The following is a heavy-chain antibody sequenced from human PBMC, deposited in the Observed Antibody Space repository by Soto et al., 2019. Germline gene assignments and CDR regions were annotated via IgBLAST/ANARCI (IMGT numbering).Heavy chain of an antibody. V-gene: IGHV1-69*12. Sequence: QVQLVQSGAEVKKPGSSVKVSCTASGGTFCSYDISWVRQAPGQGLEWMGGIIPIFGTANYAQKFQGRVTITADESTSTAYMELSSLRSEDTAVYYCATVGAGYYFDYWGQGTLVTVSS. J-gene: IGHJ4*02. CDR3: ATVGAGYYFDY. D-gene: IGHD1-26*01. CDR2: IIPIFGTA. CDR1: GGTFCSYD.